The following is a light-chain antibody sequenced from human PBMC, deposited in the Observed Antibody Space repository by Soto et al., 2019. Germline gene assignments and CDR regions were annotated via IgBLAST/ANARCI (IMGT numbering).Light chain of an antibody. CDR3: QQYNGYSRT. J-gene: IGKJ1*01. V-gene: IGKV1-5*01. CDR2: DVS. Sequence: DIQMTQSPSTLSASVGDRVTITCRASQSIGDSLAWYQQKPGKAPYLLISDVSSLERGVPSRFSGSGSGTEFTLTISSMQPDDFATFYCQQYNGYSRTFGQGTKVGIK. CDR1: QSIGDS.